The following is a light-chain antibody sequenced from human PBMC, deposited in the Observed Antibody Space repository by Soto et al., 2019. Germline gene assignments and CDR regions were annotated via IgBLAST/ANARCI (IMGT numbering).Light chain of an antibody. CDR3: CSYAGSYTGV. Sequence: QSALTQPRSVSGSPGQSVTISCTGTSSDVGNYNYVSWYRQHPGKAPKLMIYDVAQRPSGVPDRFSGSKSGNTASLTISGRQAEDEADYFCCSYAGSYTGVFGGGTKLTVL. CDR1: SSDVGNYNY. J-gene: IGLJ3*02. CDR2: DVA. V-gene: IGLV2-11*01.